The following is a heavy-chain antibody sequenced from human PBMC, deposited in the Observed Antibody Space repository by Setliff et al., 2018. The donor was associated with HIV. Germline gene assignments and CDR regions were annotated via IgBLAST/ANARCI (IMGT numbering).Heavy chain of an antibody. J-gene: IGHJ4*02. D-gene: IGHD5-12*01. V-gene: IGHV3-15*01. CDR3: ATVYSGWKHLDN. CDR1: GFTFNNAW. Sequence: GGSLRLSCAPSGFTFNNAWMTWVRQAPGKGLEWVGHINSTTAGGTTDVAAHVKGRFIISREDLKSLVFLEMDSLKTQDPGVYYCATVYSGWKHLDNWGQGTLVTVSS. CDR2: INSTTAGGTT.